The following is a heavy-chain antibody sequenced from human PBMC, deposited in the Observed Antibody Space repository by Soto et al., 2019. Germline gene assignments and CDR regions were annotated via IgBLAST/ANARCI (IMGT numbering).Heavy chain of an antibody. V-gene: IGHV3-15*01. Sequence: GGSLRLSCAVSGFTLSNIWIGWVRQAPGEGLEWIGRIKSKSDGGTTDYAAPVKDRFTISRDDSKNTLYLQMNSLKTEDTAVYYCTTDRGIAARPLFDSWGQGALVTVSS. J-gene: IGHJ4*02. CDR3: TTDRGIAARPLFDS. D-gene: IGHD6-6*01. CDR1: GFTLSNIW. CDR2: IKSKSDGGTT.